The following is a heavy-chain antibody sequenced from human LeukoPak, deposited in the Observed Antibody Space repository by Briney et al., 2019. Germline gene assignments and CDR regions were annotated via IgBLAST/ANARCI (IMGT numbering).Heavy chain of an antibody. CDR1: GYTFTSYD. V-gene: IGHV1-8*01. Sequence: ASVKVSCKSSGYTFTSYDINWVRPATGQGLEWMGWMNPNSGNTGYAQKFQGRVTMTRNTSISTAYMELSSLRSEDTAVYYCARGPSAATFDYWGQGTLVTVSS. J-gene: IGHJ4*02. CDR2: MNPNSGNT. CDR3: ARGPSAATFDY. D-gene: IGHD2-15*01.